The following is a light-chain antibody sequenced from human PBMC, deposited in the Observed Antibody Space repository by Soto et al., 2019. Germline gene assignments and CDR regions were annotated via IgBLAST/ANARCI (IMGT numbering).Light chain of an antibody. V-gene: IGKV1-39*01. CDR2: AAS. J-gene: IGKJ5*01. CDR1: QSISSY. CDR3: QLLNIYPIT. Sequence: DIQMTQSPSTLSASVGDRVTITCRASQSISSYLNWYQQKPGKAPKLLIYAASTMQGGVPSRFSGSGSGRDVTLTINSLQAEDLVTDYCQLLNIYPITFGQGTRLEIK.